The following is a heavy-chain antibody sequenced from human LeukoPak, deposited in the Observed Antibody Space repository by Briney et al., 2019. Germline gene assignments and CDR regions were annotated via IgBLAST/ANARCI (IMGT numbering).Heavy chain of an antibody. J-gene: IGHJ4*02. CDR3: GRRVAGSGYRDY. CDR1: GGSITTTGYS. V-gene: IGHV4-39*01. Sequence: SETLSLTCTVPGGSITTTGYSWSWIRQPPGKGLEWIGNINSSGSTHFNASLKSRVTISVDASTNQFSLKLSSVTAAHTAVYYCGRRVAGSGYRDYWGQGTLVTVSS. D-gene: IGHD3-22*01. CDR2: INSSGST.